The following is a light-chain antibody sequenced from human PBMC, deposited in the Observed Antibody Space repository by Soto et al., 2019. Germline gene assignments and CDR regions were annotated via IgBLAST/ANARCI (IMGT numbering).Light chain of an antibody. CDR2: AAD. Sequence: DIQLTQSPSFLSASVGDRVTITCRASQGISTYLAWYQQKPGRAPKLLVSAADTLQSGVPSRFSGSGSGTEFTLTINSLQPEDFATYYCLQLKSYPLPFGQGTRLEIK. V-gene: IGKV1-9*01. J-gene: IGKJ5*01. CDR1: QGISTY. CDR3: LQLKSYPLP.